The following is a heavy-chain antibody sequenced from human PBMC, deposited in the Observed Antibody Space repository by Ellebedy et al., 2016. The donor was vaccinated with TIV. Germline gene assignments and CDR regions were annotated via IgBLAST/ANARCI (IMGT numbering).Heavy chain of an antibody. Sequence: GESLKISCAASGITFSNCWMSWVRQAPGKGLEWVANIKEDGSEKYYVDSVKGRFTISRDNAKNSLYLQMNSLSAEDTAVYYCARAGGIGVVDYWGQGTLVTVSS. D-gene: IGHD3-3*01. CDR3: ARAGGIGVVDY. V-gene: IGHV3-7*01. CDR2: IKEDGSEK. J-gene: IGHJ4*02. CDR1: GITFSNCW.